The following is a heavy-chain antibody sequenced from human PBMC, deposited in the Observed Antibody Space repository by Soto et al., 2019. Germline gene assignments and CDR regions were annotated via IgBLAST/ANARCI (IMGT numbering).Heavy chain of an antibody. CDR2: IGTAGDT. CDR1: GFTFSSYD. V-gene: IGHV3-13*01. CDR3: ARSGCSSTSCHGMFDAFDI. Sequence: GGSLRLSCAASGFTFSSYDMHWVRQATGKGLEWVSAIGTAGDTYYPGSVKGRFTISRENAKNSLYLQMNSLRAGDTAVYYCARSGCSSTSCHGMFDAFDIWGQGTMVTVSS. J-gene: IGHJ3*02. D-gene: IGHD2-2*01.